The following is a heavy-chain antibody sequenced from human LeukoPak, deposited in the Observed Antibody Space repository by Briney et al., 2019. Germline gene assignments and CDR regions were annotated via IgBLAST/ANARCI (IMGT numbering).Heavy chain of an antibody. J-gene: IGHJ4*02. V-gene: IGHV4-39*01. CDR2: IYYSGST. CDR1: GGSISSSSYY. Sequence: SETLSLTRTVSGGSISSSSYYWGWIRQPPGKGLEWIGSIYYSGSTYYNPSLKSRVTISVDTSKNQFSLKLSSVTAADTAVYYCARAHSSGWFNWGQGTLVTVSS. D-gene: IGHD6-19*01. CDR3: ARAHSSGWFN.